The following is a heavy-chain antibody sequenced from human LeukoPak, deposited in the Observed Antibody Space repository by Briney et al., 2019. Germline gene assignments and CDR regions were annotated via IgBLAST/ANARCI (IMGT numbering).Heavy chain of an antibody. CDR3: AKGIYDSSGSVDY. CDR1: GFTFDDYA. V-gene: IGHV3-9*01. CDR2: ISWNSGSI. J-gene: IGHJ4*02. D-gene: IGHD3-22*01. Sequence: GGSLRLSCAASGFTFDDYAMHWDRQAPGKGLEWVSGISWNSGSIGYADSVKGRFTISRDNAKNSLYLQMNSLRAEDTALYYCAKGIYDSSGSVDYWGQGTLVTVSS.